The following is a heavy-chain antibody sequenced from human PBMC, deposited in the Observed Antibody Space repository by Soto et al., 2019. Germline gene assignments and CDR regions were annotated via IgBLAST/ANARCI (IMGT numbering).Heavy chain of an antibody. CDR2: INPSGGST. Sequence: QVQLVQSGAEVKKPGASVKVSCKASGYTFTSYYMHWVRQAPGQGLEWMGIINPSGGSTSYAQKFQGRVTMTRDTSTSTVYMELSSLRSEDTAVYYCARERPAIGQLGRKYNWCDPWGQGTLVTVSS. CDR3: ARERPAIGQLGRKYNWCDP. J-gene: IGHJ5*02. CDR1: GYTFTSYY. V-gene: IGHV1-46*01. D-gene: IGHD6-6*01.